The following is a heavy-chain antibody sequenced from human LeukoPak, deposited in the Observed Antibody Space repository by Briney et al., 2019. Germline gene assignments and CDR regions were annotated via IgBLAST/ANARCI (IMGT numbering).Heavy chain of an antibody. D-gene: IGHD5-24*01. V-gene: IGHV1-2*02. CDR3: AREEMGVGGGNYYYYMDV. J-gene: IGHJ6*03. CDR1: GYTFTGYY. CDR2: INPNSGGT. Sequence: GASVKVSCKASGYTFTGYYMHWVRQAPGQGLEWMGWINPNSGGTNYAQKFQGRVTMTRDTSISTAYMELSRPRSDDTAVYYCAREEMGVGGGNYYYYMDVWGKGTTVTVSS.